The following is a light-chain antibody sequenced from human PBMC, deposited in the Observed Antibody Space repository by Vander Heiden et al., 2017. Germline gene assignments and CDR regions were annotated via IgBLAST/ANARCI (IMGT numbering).Light chain of an antibody. Sequence: VIWIIHCSSLLSASTSDRGTISCRMSQGISSYLAWYQQKPVKAPELLIYAASTLQSEVPSRLSRSGSLTDFTLTISCLQSEDIATYYCQRDAAFGTTFGGWA. CDR2: AAS. J-gene: IGKJ4*01. CDR1: QGISSY. CDR3: QRDAAFGTT. V-gene: IGKV1D-8*01.